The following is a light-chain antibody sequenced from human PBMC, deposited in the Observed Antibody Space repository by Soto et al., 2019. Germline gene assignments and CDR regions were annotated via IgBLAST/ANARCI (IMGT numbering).Light chain of an antibody. Sequence: EIVLTQSPGTLSLSPGERATLSCRASQTVSSSNLAWYQQKPGQAPKVLIYGASSRATGVSDRFSGSGSGTDFTLTISRLEPEDFAVYYCHQYGSSPRTFGQGTKVDIK. J-gene: IGKJ1*01. V-gene: IGKV3-20*01. CDR2: GAS. CDR3: HQYGSSPRT. CDR1: QTVSSSN.